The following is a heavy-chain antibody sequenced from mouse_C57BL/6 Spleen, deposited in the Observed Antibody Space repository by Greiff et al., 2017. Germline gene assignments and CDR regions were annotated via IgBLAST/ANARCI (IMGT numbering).Heavy chain of an antibody. Sequence: QVQLQQSGPELVKPGASVKISCTASGYAFSGSWMNWVKQRPGKGLEWIGRIDPGDGGTNYTRKFKGQATMTADKSSSTASMQLSSLTSEEYGVYFCGKSGYFDYWGQGTTLTVPS. J-gene: IGHJ2*01. CDR1: GYAFSGSW. CDR3: GKSGYFDY. CDR2: IDPGDGGT. D-gene: IGHD3-1*01. V-gene: IGHV1-82*01.